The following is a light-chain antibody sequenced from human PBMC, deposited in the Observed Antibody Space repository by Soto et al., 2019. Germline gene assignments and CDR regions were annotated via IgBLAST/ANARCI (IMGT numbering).Light chain of an antibody. CDR2: DAS. J-gene: IGKJ4*01. Sequence: EIVLTQSPATLSSSPGETATLSCRASQYVGSRLAWYQHKPGQAPRLLIYDASNRVTGIPARFSGSGSGTDFTLTISSVEPEDFAVYYCQQRVDWLTFGGGTKLEIK. CDR1: QYVGSR. V-gene: IGKV3-11*01. CDR3: QQRVDWLT.